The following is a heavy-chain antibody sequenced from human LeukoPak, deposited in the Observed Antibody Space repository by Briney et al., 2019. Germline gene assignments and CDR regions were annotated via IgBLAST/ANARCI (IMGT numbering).Heavy chain of an antibody. V-gene: IGHV1-8*01. D-gene: IGHD3-10*01. CDR2: MNPNSGNT. J-gene: IGHJ4*02. Sequence: ASVKVSCKASGYTFTSYDINWVRQATGQGLEWMGWMNPNSGNTGYAQKFQGRVTMTRNTSISTAYMELRSLRSDDTAVYYCAREGRGWFGELFFRAFDYWGQGTLVTVSS. CDR3: AREGRGWFGELFFRAFDY. CDR1: GYTFTSYD.